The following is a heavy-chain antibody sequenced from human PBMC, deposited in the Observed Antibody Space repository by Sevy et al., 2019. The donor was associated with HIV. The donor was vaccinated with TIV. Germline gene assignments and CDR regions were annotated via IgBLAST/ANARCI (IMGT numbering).Heavy chain of an antibody. Sequence: ASVKVSCKASGYTFTNYAIGWVRQAPGQGLEWMGWISTSIDYTKLGRKLQGRVTMTTDTSATTAYMELRGLRSDDTAVYYCARDSDGSGHHYLDYFDYWGQGTLVTVSS. CDR1: GYTFTNYA. CDR2: ISTSIDYT. CDR3: ARDSDGSGHHYLDYFDY. D-gene: IGHD3-22*01. V-gene: IGHV1-18*01. J-gene: IGHJ4*02.